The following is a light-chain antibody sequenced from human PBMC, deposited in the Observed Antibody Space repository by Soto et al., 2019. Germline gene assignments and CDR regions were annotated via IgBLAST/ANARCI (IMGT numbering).Light chain of an antibody. CDR3: QQANSFPRT. V-gene: IGKV1D-12*01. J-gene: IGKJ1*01. CDR2: AAS. CDR1: QAISTW. Sequence: DIQMTQSPSSVSASVGDRVTITCRASQAISTWLAWYQQKPGKAPKLLIYAASNLQTGVPSRFSGSGSGKAFTLTISSLQPEDFATYYCQQANSFPRTFGQGTKVEIK.